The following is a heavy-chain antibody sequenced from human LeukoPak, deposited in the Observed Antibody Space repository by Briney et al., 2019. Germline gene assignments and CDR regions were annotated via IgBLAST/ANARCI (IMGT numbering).Heavy chain of an antibody. Sequence: ASVKVSCKASGYTFTSYGISWGRQGPGQGHEWMGIINPSGGDTNYAQKFQGRVTMTRDTSTSTVYMELSSLRSADTAVYYCARDQSRLYCSGSTCPPGYWGQGTLVTVSS. CDR1: GYTFTSYG. CDR2: INPSGGDT. CDR3: ARDQSRLYCSGSTCPPGY. D-gene: IGHD2-15*01. V-gene: IGHV1-46*01. J-gene: IGHJ4*02.